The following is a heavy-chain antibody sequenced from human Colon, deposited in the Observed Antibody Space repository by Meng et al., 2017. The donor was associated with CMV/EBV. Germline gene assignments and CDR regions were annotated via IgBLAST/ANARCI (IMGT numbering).Heavy chain of an antibody. CDR3: ARGEGYYDH. Sequence: QVQLMQSGAEVKKPGASVKVSCKASGYTFTSYGITWVRQAPGQGLEWLGWISAYNGNTNYAERFEGRVTMTTDTDTSTVFMELRSLTSDDTAEYYCARGEGYYDHWGQGTLVTVSS. CDR2: ISAYNGNT. J-gene: IGHJ4*02. CDR1: GYTFTSYG. V-gene: IGHV1-18*01.